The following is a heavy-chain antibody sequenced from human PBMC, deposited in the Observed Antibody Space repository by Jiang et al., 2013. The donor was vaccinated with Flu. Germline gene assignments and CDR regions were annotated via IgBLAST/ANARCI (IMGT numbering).Heavy chain of an antibody. CDR1: SGSISNYH. CDR3: ARDRDCGSDCNYYYYGMDV. V-gene: IGHV4-59*01. D-gene: IGHD2-21*02. J-gene: IGHJ6*02. CDR2: ISYSGRT. Sequence: QLVESGPGLVQPSETLSLTCTVSSGSISNYHLSWIRQSPGKGLEWIGYISYSGRTDYHPSLKSRVTISADWSKNQFSLKLRSVTAADTAVYYCARDRDCGSDCNYYYYGMDVWGQGTTVTVSS.